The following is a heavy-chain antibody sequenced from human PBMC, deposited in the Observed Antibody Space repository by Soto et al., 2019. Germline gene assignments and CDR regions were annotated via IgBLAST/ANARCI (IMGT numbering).Heavy chain of an antibody. CDR2: IHYSGTT. V-gene: IGHV4-59*01. D-gene: IGHD6-19*01. CDR1: GGSISGYY. CDR3: ARRIAVAGTHWLDP. J-gene: IGHJ5*02. Sequence: SETLSLTCTVSGGSISGYYWSWIRQSPGKGLEWIGYIHYSGTTNYNPSLKSRVTMSVDTSRNQFSLRLSSVTAADTAVYYCARRIAVAGTHWLDPWGQGTLVTVSS.